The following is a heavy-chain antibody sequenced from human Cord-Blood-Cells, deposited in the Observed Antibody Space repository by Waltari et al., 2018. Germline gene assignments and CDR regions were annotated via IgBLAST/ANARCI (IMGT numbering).Heavy chain of an antibody. CDR3: ARDQGGAYCGGDCYFAY. CDR1: GGTFSSYA. CDR2: IIPSFGTA. D-gene: IGHD2-21*02. J-gene: IGHJ4*02. Sequence: QVQLVQSGAEVKKPGSSVKVSCQASGGTFSSYAISWVRQAPGQGLEWMGGIIPSFGTANYAQKFQGRVTIPADESTSTAYMELSSLRSEDTAVYYCARDQGGAYCGGDCYFAYWGQGTLVTVSS. V-gene: IGHV1-69*01.